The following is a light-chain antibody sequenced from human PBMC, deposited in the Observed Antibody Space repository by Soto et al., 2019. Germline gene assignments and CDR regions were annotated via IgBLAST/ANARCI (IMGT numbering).Light chain of an antibody. V-gene: IGKV1-39*01. CDR2: GAS. J-gene: IGKJ1*01. CDR3: QQSYSDFRT. CDR1: QSIGTY. Sequence: DIQMTQSPSSLSASVGDRVTITCRASQSIGTYLNWYQQTPGKAPHLLIFGASTLQSGVPSRFIGYGSGTEFTLTISSVQPEDFATYFCQQSYSDFRTFGQGTKV.